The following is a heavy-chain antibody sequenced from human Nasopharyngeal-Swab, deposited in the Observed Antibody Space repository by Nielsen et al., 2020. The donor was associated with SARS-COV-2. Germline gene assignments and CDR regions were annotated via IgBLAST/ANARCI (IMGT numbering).Heavy chain of an antibody. D-gene: IGHD3-10*01. J-gene: IGHJ4*02. CDR1: GYTFTSFG. Sequence: ASVKVSCKASGYTFTSFGISWVRQAPGQGLEWMGWISSYNGDTHYAHSLQGRITMTTDTSKSTAYLELRSLRSDDTAMYYCATAYGSVSSPEYWGQGTLVTVSS. CDR2: ISSYNGDT. CDR3: ATAYGSVSSPEY. V-gene: IGHV1-18*01.